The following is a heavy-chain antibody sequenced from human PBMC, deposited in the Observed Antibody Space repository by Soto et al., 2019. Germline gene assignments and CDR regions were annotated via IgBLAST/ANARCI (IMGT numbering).Heavy chain of an antibody. CDR3: ARTSVSNYNWFDP. CDR2: ISVDNGNT. V-gene: IGHV1-18*01. Sequence: QGQLVQSGAEVKKPGASVKVSCKASGYTFTDYDISWVRQAPGQGLEWMGWISVDNGNTKYVESLQGRVTMTTDTSSSTAYSKVRSLRSDDTAVYYCARTSVSNYNWFDPWGQGTLVGVSS. D-gene: IGHD4-4*01. CDR1: GYTFTDYD. J-gene: IGHJ5*02.